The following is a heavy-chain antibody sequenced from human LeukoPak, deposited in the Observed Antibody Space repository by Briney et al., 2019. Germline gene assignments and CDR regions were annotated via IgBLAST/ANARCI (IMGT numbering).Heavy chain of an antibody. D-gene: IGHD1-14*01. J-gene: IGHJ4*02. CDR1: GFTFNNAW. V-gene: IGHV3-15*01. CDR2: IKSKTDGATT. CDR3: STGTDFDF. Sequence: GGSLRLSCAASGFTFNNAWMSWVRLAPGKGLEWVGRIKSKTDGATTDYAAPVKGRFTISRDDSKNILYLQMTSLKTEDTAVYYCSTGTDFDFWGQGTLVTISS.